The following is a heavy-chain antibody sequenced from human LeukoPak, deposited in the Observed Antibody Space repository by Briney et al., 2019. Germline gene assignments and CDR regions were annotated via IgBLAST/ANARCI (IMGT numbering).Heavy chain of an antibody. D-gene: IGHD6-6*01. V-gene: IGHV3-23*01. CDR3: AKDQYSSSAYYFDY. J-gene: IGHJ4*02. CDR1: GFTFSSYA. CDR2: ISGSGGST. Sequence: GGSLRLSCAASGFTFSSYAMSWVRQAPGKGLEWVSAISGSGGSTYYADSVKGRFTISRDNSKNTLYLQMNSQRAEDTAVYYCAKDQYSSSAYYFDYWGQGTLVTVSS.